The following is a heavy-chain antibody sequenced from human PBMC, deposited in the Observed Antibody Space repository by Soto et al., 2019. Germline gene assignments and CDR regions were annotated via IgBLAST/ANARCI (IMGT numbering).Heavy chain of an antibody. D-gene: IGHD3-10*01. CDR1: GGSVSSGSYY. Sequence: SETVSLTCTVSGGSVSSGSYYWSWIRQPPGKGLEWIGYIYYSGSTNYNPSLKSRVTISVDTSKNQFSLKLSSVTAADTAVYYCARVSFYYGSGSYYNTYWGQGTLVTVSS. V-gene: IGHV4-61*01. CDR2: IYYSGST. J-gene: IGHJ4*02. CDR3: ARVSFYYGSGSYYNTY.